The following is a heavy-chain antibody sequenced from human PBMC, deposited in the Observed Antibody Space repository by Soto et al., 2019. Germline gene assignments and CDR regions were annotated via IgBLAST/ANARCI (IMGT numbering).Heavy chain of an antibody. J-gene: IGHJ4*02. CDR1: GGSFSGYY. Sequence: PSETLSLTCAVYGGSFSGYYWSWIRQPPGKGLEWIGEINHSGSTNYNPSLKSRVTISVDTSKNQFSLMLSSVTAADTAVYYCAGQNDSSGPLDQYWGQGTLVTVSS. D-gene: IGHD3-22*01. CDR2: INHSGST. CDR3: AGQNDSSGPLDQY. V-gene: IGHV4-34*01.